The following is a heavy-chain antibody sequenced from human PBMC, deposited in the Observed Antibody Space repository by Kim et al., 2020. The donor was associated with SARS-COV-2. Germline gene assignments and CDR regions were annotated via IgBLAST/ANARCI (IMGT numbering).Heavy chain of an antibody. D-gene: IGHD3-22*01. Sequence: SETLSLTCTVSGGSISSSSYYWGWIRQPPGKGLEWIGSIYYSGSTYYNPSLKSRVTISVDTSKNQLSLKLSSVTAADTAVYYCARHLSITMIVVVIRGAFDIWGQGTMVTVSS. CDR2: IYYSGST. CDR3: ARHLSITMIVVVIRGAFDI. J-gene: IGHJ3*02. V-gene: IGHV4-39*01. CDR1: GGSISSSSYY.